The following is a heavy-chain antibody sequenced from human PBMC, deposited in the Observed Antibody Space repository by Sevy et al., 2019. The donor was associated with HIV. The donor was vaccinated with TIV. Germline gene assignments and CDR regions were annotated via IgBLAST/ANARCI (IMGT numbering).Heavy chain of an antibody. CDR1: GYTFTSYG. V-gene: IGHV1-18*01. J-gene: IGHJ5*02. CDR2: ISAYNGNT. D-gene: IGHD2-2*01. Sequence: ASVKVSCKASGYTFTSYGISWVRQAPGQGLEWMGWISAYNGNTNYAQMLQGRVTMTTDTSTSTAYMELRSLRSDDTAVYYCARGCSSTSCNNWFDPWGQGTLVTVSS. CDR3: ARGCSSTSCNNWFDP.